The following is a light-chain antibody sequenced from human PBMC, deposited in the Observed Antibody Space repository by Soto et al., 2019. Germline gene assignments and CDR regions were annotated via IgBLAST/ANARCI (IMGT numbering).Light chain of an antibody. CDR1: SSNIGSNY. V-gene: IGLV1-47*01. J-gene: IGLJ2*01. CDR2: RNN. Sequence: QSVLTQPPSASGTPGQRVTISCSGSSSNIGSNYVYWYQQLPGTAPKLLIYRNNQRPSGVPDRFSGSKSGTSASLAISGLRSEFEADHYCAEWDDSLSGPKVVFGRGTKLTVL. CDR3: AEWDDSLSGPKVV.